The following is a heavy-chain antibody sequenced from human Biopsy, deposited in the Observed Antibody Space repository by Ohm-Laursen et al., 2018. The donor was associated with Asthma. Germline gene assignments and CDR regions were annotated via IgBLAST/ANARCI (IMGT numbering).Heavy chain of an antibody. D-gene: IGHD3-22*01. CDR1: GYTVTRYA. J-gene: IGHJ4*02. CDR2: INTNTGNP. V-gene: IGHV7-4-1*02. Sequence: ASVKVSCNASGYTVTRYAINWVRQAPGQGLEWMGWINTNTGNPTYAQGFTGRFVFSLDTSVNTAHLQISSLKAEDTAVYCCARMISYYHEMRAPFFDYWGQGTLVTVSS. CDR3: ARMISYYHEMRAPFFDY.